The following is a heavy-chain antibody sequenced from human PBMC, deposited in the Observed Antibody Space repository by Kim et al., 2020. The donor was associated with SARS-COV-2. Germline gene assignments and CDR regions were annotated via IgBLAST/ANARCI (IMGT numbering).Heavy chain of an antibody. CDR3: ARNRKKWELPREYGMDV. D-gene: IGHD1-26*01. CDR2: INPNSGGT. CDR1: GYTFTGYY. Sequence: ASVKVSCKASGYTFTGYYMHWVRQAPGQGLEWMGWINPNSGGTNYAQKFQGRVTMTRDTSISTAYMELSRLRSDDTAVYYCARNRKKWELPREYGMDVWGQGTTVTVSS. J-gene: IGHJ6*02. V-gene: IGHV1-2*02.